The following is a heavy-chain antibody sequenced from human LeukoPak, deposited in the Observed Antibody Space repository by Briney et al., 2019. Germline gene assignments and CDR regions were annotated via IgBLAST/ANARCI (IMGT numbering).Heavy chain of an antibody. CDR1: GYTFTSYY. CDR3: ARVVRRIAVAGTDYYYYYMDV. CDR2: INPNSGGT. Sequence: ASVKVSCKASGYTFTSYYMHWVRQAPGQGLEWMGWINPNSGGTNYAQKFQGRVTMTRDTSISTAYMELSRLRSDDTAVYYCARVVRRIAVAGTDYYYYYMDVWGKGTTVTISS. J-gene: IGHJ6*03. V-gene: IGHV1-2*02. D-gene: IGHD6-19*01.